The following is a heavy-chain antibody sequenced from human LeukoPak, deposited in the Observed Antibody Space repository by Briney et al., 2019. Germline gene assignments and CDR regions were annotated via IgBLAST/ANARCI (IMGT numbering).Heavy chain of an antibody. D-gene: IGHD2-15*01. V-gene: IGHV1-2*02. CDR1: GYTFTDYY. CDR2: INPNSGGT. J-gene: IGHJ1*01. CDR3: ARSMSGGLGFFQS. Sequence: ASVKVSFKASGYTFTDYYMHWVRQAPGQGLEWTGWINPNSGGTNYAQNFQGRATMTRDTSIRTAYMELSSLRSDDTAVYYCARSMSGGLGFFQSWGQGTLVVVSS.